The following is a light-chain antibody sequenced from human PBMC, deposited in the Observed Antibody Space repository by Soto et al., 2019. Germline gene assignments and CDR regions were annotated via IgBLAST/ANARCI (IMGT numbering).Light chain of an antibody. CDR2: GAS. V-gene: IGKV3-20*01. CDR1: QSVSSSY. CDR3: QRLGSSLLT. J-gene: IGKJ4*01. Sequence: EIVLTQSPGTLSLSPGERATLSCRASQSVSSSYLAWYQQKPGQAPRLLIYGASSRATGIPDRFSGSGSGTVFTLPFSSLGPEVFGVYYCQRLGSSLLTFGGGPRGEIK.